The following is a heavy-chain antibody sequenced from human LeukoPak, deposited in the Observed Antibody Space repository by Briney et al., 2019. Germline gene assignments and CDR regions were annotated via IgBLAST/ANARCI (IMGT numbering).Heavy chain of an antibody. CDR1: GFTFSSYG. J-gene: IGHJ4*02. CDR3: AKHSGSYFIYYIDS. D-gene: IGHD1-26*01. Sequence: TGGSLRLSCAASGFTFSSYGLSWVCQAPGKGLEWVSTISGSAYNSYYADSVKGRFTIPRDNSANTLYLQMDNLRAEDTALYYCAKHSGSYFIYYIDSWGQGTLVTVSS. CDR2: ISGSAYNS. V-gene: IGHV3-23*01.